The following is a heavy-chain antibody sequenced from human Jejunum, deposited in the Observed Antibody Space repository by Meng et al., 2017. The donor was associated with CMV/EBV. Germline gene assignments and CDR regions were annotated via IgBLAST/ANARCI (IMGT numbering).Heavy chain of an antibody. Sequence: LPGSGPRLVKPSETLSLTCPVSGGSNSNHYWSWLRQSAGKGLEWIGRFYSSDTYNYHPSLNSRLTMSLDTSKNQFSLNLSSVTAADTAIYYCARDPGGSSPVFDYWGQGTLVTVSS. J-gene: IGHJ4*01. CDR3: ARDPGGSSPVFDY. V-gene: IGHV4-4*07. D-gene: IGHD2-8*02. CDR1: GGSNSNHY. CDR2: FYSSDTY.